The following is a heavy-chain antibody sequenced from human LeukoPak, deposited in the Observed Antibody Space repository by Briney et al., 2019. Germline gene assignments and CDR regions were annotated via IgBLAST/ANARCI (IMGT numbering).Heavy chain of an antibody. V-gene: IGHV6-1*01. CDR3: AFTIFGVVIGLGCYYYMDV. CDR2: TYYRSKWYN. Sequence: SQTLSLTCAISGDSVSSNSAAWNWIRQSPSRGLEWLGRTYYRSKWYNDYAVSVKSRITINPDTSKNRFSLQLNSVTPEDTAVYYCAFTIFGVVIGLGCYYYMDVWGKGTTVTVSS. CDR1: GDSVSSNSAA. J-gene: IGHJ6*03. D-gene: IGHD3-3*01.